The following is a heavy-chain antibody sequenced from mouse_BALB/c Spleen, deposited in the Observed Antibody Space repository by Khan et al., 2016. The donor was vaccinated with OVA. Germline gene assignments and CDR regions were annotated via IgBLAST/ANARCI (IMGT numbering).Heavy chain of an antibody. D-gene: IGHD3-1*01. CDR3: TRSGDAACFPY. V-gene: IGHV14-1*02. Sequence: EVQLQESGADLVRPGALVRLSCKASGFYIKDYYMHWVKQRPEQGLEWIGWIDPENGNTIYDPKFQGKASITADTSSNPAYLQLSSLTSGDSAVYYCTRSGDAACFPYWGQGTLVTVSA. CDR2: IDPENGNT. J-gene: IGHJ3*01. CDR1: GFYIKDYY.